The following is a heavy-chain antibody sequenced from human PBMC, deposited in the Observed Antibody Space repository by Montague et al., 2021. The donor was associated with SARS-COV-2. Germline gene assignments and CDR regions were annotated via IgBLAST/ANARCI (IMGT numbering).Heavy chain of an antibody. J-gene: IGHJ4*02. CDR3: ARGRQHFNMIVVVMTGGEYYFDY. Sequence: ETLSLTCAVYGGSFSDYYWSWIRQPPGKGLGWIGEINHRGTSKYNPSLKCRVSISLDTSKNQFSLYLSSVTAADTAVYYCARGRQHFNMIVVVMTGGEYYFDYWGQGTLVTVSS. D-gene: IGHD3-22*01. CDR2: INHRGTS. CDR1: GGSFSDYY. V-gene: IGHV4-34*01.